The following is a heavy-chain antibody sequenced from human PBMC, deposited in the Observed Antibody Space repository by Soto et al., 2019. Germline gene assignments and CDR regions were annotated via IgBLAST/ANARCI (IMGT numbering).Heavy chain of an antibody. V-gene: IGHV1-18*01. CDR3: ARKNYYSGMDV. Sequence: ASVKVSCKASGYTFTSYFITWVRQAPGQGLEWMGWVSAYNGNANYAQTLYGRVTMTTDTSTSTAYMELRSLRFDDTAVYYCARKNYYSGMDVWGQGTTVTVSS. CDR1: GYTFTSYF. CDR2: VSAYNGNA. J-gene: IGHJ6*02.